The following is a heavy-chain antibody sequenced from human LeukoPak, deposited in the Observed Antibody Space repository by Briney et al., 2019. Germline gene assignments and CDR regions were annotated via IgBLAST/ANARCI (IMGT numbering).Heavy chain of an antibody. D-gene: IGHD4-17*01. CDR3: ARRGAVTYAFDI. J-gene: IGHJ3*02. Sequence: GGSLRLSCAASGFTFSSYWMHWVRQAPGKGLVWVSRIKSDGSSTSYADSVKGRFTISRDNAKNTLYLQMKSLRAEDTAVYYCARRGAVTYAFDIWGQGTMVTVSS. CDR1: GFTFSSYW. V-gene: IGHV3-74*01. CDR2: IKSDGSST.